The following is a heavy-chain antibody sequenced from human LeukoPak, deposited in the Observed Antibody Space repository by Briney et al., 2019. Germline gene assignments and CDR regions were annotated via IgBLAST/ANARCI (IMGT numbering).Heavy chain of an antibody. CDR1: GGSISSTTYY. CDR3: ARLRYSLGEYYFDY. Sequence: SETLSLTCTVSGGSISSTTYYWGWIRQPPGQGLEWIGSMFYSGRTYYNPSLKRRVSISVDTSKNQLFLNLPSVTAADTAVYYCARLRYSLGEYYFDYWGQGTLVTVSS. CDR2: MFYSGRT. D-gene: IGHD3-16*01. V-gene: IGHV4-39*07. J-gene: IGHJ4*02.